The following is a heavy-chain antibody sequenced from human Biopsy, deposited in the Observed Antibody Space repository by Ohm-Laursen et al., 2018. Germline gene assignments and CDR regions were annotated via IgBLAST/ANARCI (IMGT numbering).Heavy chain of an antibody. Sequence: SLRLSCTAPGFTFSNYGMHWVRQAPGKGLEWLAVIWCDGSNKYYGDSVQGRFTISRDNSKNTVYLQMNSLRAEDTAIYYCARDSTINTVTTADYWGQGTLVTVSS. D-gene: IGHD4-11*01. V-gene: IGHV3-33*01. J-gene: IGHJ4*02. CDR1: GFTFSNYG. CDR3: ARDSTINTVTTADY. CDR2: IWCDGSNK.